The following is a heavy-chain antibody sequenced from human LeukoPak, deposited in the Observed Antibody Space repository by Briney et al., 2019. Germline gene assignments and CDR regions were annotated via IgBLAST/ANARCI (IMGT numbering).Heavy chain of an antibody. J-gene: IGHJ4*02. D-gene: IGHD3-10*01. CDR1: GFTFSSYG. CDR2: ISYDGSNK. CDR3: AKDGGLLWFGELGNFDY. V-gene: IGHV3-30*18. Sequence: PGRSLRLSCAASGFTFSSYGMHWVRLAPGKGLEWVAVISYDGSNKYYADSVKGRFTISRDNSKNTLYLQMNSLRAEDTAVYYCAKDGGLLWFGELGNFDYWGQATLVTVSS.